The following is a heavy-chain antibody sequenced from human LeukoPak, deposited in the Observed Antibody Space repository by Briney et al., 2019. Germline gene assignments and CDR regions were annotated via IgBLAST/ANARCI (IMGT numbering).Heavy chain of an antibody. CDR3: ARDRRPTIYGGLDS. V-gene: IGHV3-7*01. CDR1: GFTFSDYY. J-gene: IGHJ4*02. Sequence: GGSLRLSCAASGFTFSDYYMSWIRQAPGKGLEWVANIKHDGSDSLYVDSVKGRFTISRDNSENSLYLQMHSLRVEDTAMYFCARDRRPTIYGGLDSWGQGTVVIVSS. D-gene: IGHD4-17*01. CDR2: IKHDGSDS.